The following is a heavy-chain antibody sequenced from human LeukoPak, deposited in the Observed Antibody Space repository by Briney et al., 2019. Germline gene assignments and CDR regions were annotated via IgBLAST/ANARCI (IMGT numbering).Heavy chain of an antibody. J-gene: IGHJ4*02. CDR2: ISGSGGST. Sequence: PGRSLRLSCAASGFTFSSYAMSWVRQAPGKGLEWVSAISGSGGSTYYADSVKGRFTISRDNSKNTLYLQMNSLRAEDTAVYYCAKDGFEAAEGGVDYWGQGTLVTVSS. D-gene: IGHD6-13*01. CDR1: GFTFSSYA. V-gene: IGHV3-23*01. CDR3: AKDGFEAAEGGVDY.